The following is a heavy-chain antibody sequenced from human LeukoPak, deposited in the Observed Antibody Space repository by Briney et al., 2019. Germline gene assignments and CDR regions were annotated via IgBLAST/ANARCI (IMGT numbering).Heavy chain of an antibody. J-gene: IGHJ4*02. Sequence: PWETLSLTCTVSGGSISSSNSFWGWIRQPPGKGLEWIASIDYSGGVYYNPSLKSRVSISVDTSKNQFSLKVNSVTAADTAVYYCARRGGSGVRGDYYFDYWGQGTLVTVSS. CDR3: ARRGGSGVRGDYYFDY. CDR2: IDYSGGV. V-gene: IGHV4-39*01. CDR1: GGSISSSNSF. D-gene: IGHD3-10*01.